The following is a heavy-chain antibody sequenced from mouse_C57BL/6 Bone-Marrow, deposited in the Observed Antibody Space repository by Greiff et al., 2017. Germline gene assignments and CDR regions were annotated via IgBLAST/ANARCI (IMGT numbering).Heavy chain of an antibody. CDR1: GYSITSGYY. CDR2: ISYDGSN. Sequence: EVQLQQSGPGLVTPSQSLSLTCSVTGYSITSGYYWNWIRQFPGHQLAWMGYISYDGSNTYNPSLKNRIPITRDPSKNQFFLKLNSVTTEDTATYYCARDHRYYGSSYDWYFDVWGTGTTVTVSS. V-gene: IGHV3-6*01. D-gene: IGHD1-1*01. J-gene: IGHJ1*03. CDR3: ARDHRYYGSSYDWYFDV.